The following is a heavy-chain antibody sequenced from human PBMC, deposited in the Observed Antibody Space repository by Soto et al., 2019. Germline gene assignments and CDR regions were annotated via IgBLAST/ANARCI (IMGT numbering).Heavy chain of an antibody. D-gene: IGHD6-19*01. CDR2: INPNSGGT. CDR1: GYTFSGFY. J-gene: IGHJ4*02. V-gene: IGHV1-2*02. Sequence: ASVKVSCKASGYTFSGFYMHWVRQAPGQGLEWMGWINPNSGGTKSAEKFQGRVTMTRDTSISTAYMELSTLTSDDTAVCYCASAAVTGTAGLDFWGQGTQVTVSS. CDR3: ASAAVTGTAGLDF.